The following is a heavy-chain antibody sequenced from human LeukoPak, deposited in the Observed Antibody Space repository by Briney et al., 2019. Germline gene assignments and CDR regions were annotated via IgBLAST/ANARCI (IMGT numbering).Heavy chain of an antibody. D-gene: IGHD3-22*01. CDR2: IYPGDSDT. CDR1: GYTFTSFW. CDR3: ASYYYDSSGYWGDPFDI. Sequence: GESLKISCKASGYTFTSFWIGWVRPMPGKGLEWLGIIYPGDSDTRYRPSFQGQVTISADKSINTAYLQWTSLKASDTAMYYCASYYYDSSGYWGDPFDIWGQGTMVTVSS. V-gene: IGHV5-51*01. J-gene: IGHJ3*02.